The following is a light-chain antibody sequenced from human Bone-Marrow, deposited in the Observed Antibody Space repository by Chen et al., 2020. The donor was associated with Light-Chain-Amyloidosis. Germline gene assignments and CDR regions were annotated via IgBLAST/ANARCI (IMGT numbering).Light chain of an antibody. Sequence: QSVLTQPPSASGTPGQRVTISCSGSSSNIGSNYVYWYQQLPGTAPKLLIYRNNQRPSGVPDRFSGSKSGTSACLAISGLRSEDEADYYCAAWDDSLSGHVVFGGGTKLTVL. CDR1: SSNIGSNY. CDR2: RNN. V-gene: IGLV1-47*01. J-gene: IGLJ2*01. CDR3: AAWDDSLSGHVV.